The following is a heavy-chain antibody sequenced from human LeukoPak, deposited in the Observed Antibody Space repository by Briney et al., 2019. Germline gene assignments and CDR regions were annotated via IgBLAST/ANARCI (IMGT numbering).Heavy chain of an antibody. V-gene: IGHV3-74*01. CDR1: GFTFSSYW. CDR3: TRTEHSYGVFDY. Sequence: SGGSMRLSCVASGFTFSSYWMHWVRQGPGKGLEWVSRINSDGSTNYADSVKGRFTISRDNAKNTLYLQMNSLRAEDTAVYYCTRTEHSYGVFDYWGQGTLVTVSS. J-gene: IGHJ4*02. CDR2: INSDGST. D-gene: IGHD5-18*01.